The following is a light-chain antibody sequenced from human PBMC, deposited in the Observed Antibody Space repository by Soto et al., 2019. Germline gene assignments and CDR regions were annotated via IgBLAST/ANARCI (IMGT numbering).Light chain of an antibody. V-gene: IGLV7-43*01. Sequence: QAVVTQEPSLTVSPGGTVTLTCASSTGAVTSGYYPNWFQQKPGQAPRALICSTSNKHSWTPARFSGSLLGGKAALTLSGVQPEDEAEYYCLLYYGGAQLGVFGGGTKLTVL. CDR3: LLYYGGAQLGV. CDR1: TGAVTSGYY. J-gene: IGLJ3*02. CDR2: STS.